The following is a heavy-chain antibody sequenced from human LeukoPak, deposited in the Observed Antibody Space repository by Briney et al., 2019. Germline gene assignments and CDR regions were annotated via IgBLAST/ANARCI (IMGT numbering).Heavy chain of an antibody. CDR2: IIPILGIA. Sequence: SVKVSCKASGGTFSSYTISWVRQAPGQGLEWMGRIIPILGIADYAQKFQGRVTITADKSTSTAYMELSSLRSEDTAVYYCARDRLGGGNFPDWGQGNLVTVSS. V-gene: IGHV1-69*04. D-gene: IGHD4-23*01. CDR1: GGTFSSYT. J-gene: IGHJ4*02. CDR3: ARDRLGGGNFPD.